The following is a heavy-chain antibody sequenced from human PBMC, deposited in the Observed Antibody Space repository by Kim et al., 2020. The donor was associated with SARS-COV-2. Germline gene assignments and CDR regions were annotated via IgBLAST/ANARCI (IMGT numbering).Heavy chain of an antibody. Sequence: GGSLRLSCAGSGFTFSGSSMHWVRQASGKGLEWIGRIRGKSDNYATAYAASVKGRFTISRDDSKNTAYLQMNSLQTEDSAVYFCGFDFWSGSTYDMDVWGQGTTVTVS. CDR3: GFDFWSGSTYDMDV. CDR2: IRGKSDNYAT. CDR1: GFTFSGSS. J-gene: IGHJ6*02. V-gene: IGHV3-73*01. D-gene: IGHD3-3*01.